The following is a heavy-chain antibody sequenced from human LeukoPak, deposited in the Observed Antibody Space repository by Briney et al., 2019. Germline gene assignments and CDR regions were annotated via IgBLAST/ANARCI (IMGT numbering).Heavy chain of an antibody. CDR1: GGSISSYY. CDR3: ARDYDSSGYPFF. CDR2: IYYSGST. V-gene: IGHV4-59*01. J-gene: IGHJ4*02. Sequence: SETLSLTCTVSGGSISSYYWSWIRQPPGKGLEWIGYIYYSGSTNYNPSLKSRVTISVDTSKNQFSLKLSSVTAADTAVHYCARDYDSSGYPFFWGQGTLVTVSS. D-gene: IGHD3-22*01.